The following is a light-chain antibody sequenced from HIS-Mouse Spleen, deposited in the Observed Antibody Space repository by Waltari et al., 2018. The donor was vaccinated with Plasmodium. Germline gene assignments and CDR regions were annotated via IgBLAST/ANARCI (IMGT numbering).Light chain of an antibody. CDR1: QSVSSN. J-gene: IGKJ3*01. CDR2: GAS. Sequence: ELVMTQSPATLSVSPGERATLSCRASQSVSSNLTWYQQKPGQAPRLLINGASTRATGIPARFSGSGSGTEFTLTISILQSEDVAVYYCQQYNNWSFTFGPGTKVDIK. CDR3: QQYNNWSFT. V-gene: IGKV3-15*01.